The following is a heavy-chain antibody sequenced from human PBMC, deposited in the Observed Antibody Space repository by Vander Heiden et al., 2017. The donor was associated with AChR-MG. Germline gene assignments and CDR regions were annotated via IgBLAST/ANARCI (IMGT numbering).Heavy chain of an antibody. CDR3: ARDLSRRPIYGDYEFDY. J-gene: IGHJ4*02. Sequence: QVQLVESGGGVVQPGRSLRLSCAASGFTFSSYAMHWVRQAPGKGLEWVAVISYDGSNKYYADSVKGRFTISRDNSKNTLYLQMNSLRAEDTAVYYCARDLSRRPIYGDYEFDYWGQGTLVTVSS. V-gene: IGHV3-30-3*01. D-gene: IGHD4-17*01. CDR2: ISYDGSNK. CDR1: GFTFSSYA.